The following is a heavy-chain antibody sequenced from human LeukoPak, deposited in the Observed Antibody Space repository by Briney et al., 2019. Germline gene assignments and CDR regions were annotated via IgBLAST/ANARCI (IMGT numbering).Heavy chain of an antibody. CDR2: ISAYNGNT. V-gene: IGHV1-18*01. J-gene: IGHJ4*02. Sequence: ASVKVSCKASGYTFTSYGISWVRQAPGQGLEWMGWISAYNGNTNYAQKLQGRVTITADKSTSTAYMELSSLRSEDTAVYYCVGTVTTSTAVWGQGTLVTVSS. CDR1: GYTFTSYG. D-gene: IGHD4-17*01. CDR3: VGTVTTSTAV.